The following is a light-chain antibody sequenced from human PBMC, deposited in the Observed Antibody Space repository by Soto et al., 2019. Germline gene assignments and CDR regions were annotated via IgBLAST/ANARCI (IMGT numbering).Light chain of an antibody. Sequence: EFVLTPSPGTLSLSPGERATLSCRASQTVRNNYLAWYQQKPGQAPRLLIYDASSRATGIPDRFSGGGSGTDFTLTISSLQSEDFAVYYCQQYNNWPLWTFGQGTKVDIK. V-gene: IGKV3-20*01. CDR2: DAS. CDR3: QQYNNWPLWT. CDR1: QTVRNNY. J-gene: IGKJ1*01.